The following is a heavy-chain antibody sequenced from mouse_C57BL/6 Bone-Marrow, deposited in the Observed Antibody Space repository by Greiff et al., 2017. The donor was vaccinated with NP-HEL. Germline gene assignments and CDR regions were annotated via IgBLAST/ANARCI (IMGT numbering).Heavy chain of an antibody. Sequence: EVKLVESGGGLVQPGGSMKLSCAASGFTFSDAWMDWVRQSPEKGLEWVAEIRNKANNHATYYAESVKGRFTISRDDSKSSVYLQMNSLRAEDTGIYYCTLGGGYWGYFDYWGQGTTLTVSS. J-gene: IGHJ2*01. CDR2: IRNKANNHAT. CDR3: TLGGGYWGYFDY. CDR1: GFTFSDAW. D-gene: IGHD2-3*01. V-gene: IGHV6-6*01.